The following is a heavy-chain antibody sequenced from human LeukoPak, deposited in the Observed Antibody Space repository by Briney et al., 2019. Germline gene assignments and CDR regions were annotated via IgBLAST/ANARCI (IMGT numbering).Heavy chain of an antibody. D-gene: IGHD3-22*01. CDR2: MYYSGST. Sequence: PSETLSLTCTVSGGSFTSSTYYWGWIRQPPGKGLEWIGSMYYSGSTYYNQSLKSRLIISVDTSTNQSSLKLTSVTAADTAMYYCARQYYDSSGYYPWYFDYWGQGTLVTVSS. CDR3: ARQYYDSSGYYPWYFDY. CDR1: GGSFTSSTYY. V-gene: IGHV4-39*01. J-gene: IGHJ4*02.